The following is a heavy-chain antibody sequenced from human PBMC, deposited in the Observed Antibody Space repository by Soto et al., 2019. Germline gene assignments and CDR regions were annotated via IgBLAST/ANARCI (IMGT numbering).Heavy chain of an antibody. J-gene: IGHJ3*02. CDR1: GFTFSSYW. V-gene: IGHV3-7*04. CDR2: IKQDGSEK. D-gene: IGHD3-16*02. Sequence: EVQMVESGGGLVQPGGSLRLSCAASGFTFSSYWMSWVRQAPGKGLEWVAIIKQDGSEKYFVDSVKGRFTISRDTAKNSLYLQMNSLRAEDTAVFYCARGVVIANDAFDIWGQGTMVAVSS. CDR3: ARGVVIANDAFDI.